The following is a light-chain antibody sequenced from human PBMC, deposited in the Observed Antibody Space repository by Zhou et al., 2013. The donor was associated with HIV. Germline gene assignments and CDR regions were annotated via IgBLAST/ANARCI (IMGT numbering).Light chain of an antibody. CDR2: GAS. CDR1: QSVSTY. J-gene: IGKJ4*01. Sequence: DIQMTQSPSTLSASVGDRITITCRASQSVSTYLAWYQQRPGRAPKLLVSGASTLQGGVPSRFSGYGSGTEFSLTITALQPDDFATYFCQQYKTVPLTFGGGTRV. V-gene: IGKV1-5*01. CDR3: QQYKTVPLT.